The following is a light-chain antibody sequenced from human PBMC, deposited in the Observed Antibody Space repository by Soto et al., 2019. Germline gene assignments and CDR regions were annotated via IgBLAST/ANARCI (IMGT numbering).Light chain of an antibody. CDR3: QQLGSTPPYT. Sequence: EIVLTQSPGTLSLSLGERATLSCRASQSVSSSSFVWHQQKPGHAPSLVVYGAASRATGIPDRFSGSGCGAEFTPTISRREPEDYAVYYCQQLGSTPPYTFGQGTKLEIK. J-gene: IGKJ2*01. CDR2: GAA. CDR1: QSVSSSS. V-gene: IGKV3-20*01.